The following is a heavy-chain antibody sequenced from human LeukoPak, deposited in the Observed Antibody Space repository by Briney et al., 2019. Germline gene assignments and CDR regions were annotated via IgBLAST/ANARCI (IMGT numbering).Heavy chain of an antibody. CDR2: VYHSGNT. Sequence: SETLSLTCAVSGGSISSSYWWSWVRQPPGKGLEWIGEVYHSGNTNYSPSLKSRVTISVDKSKNQFSLKLSSVTAADTAVYYCAGAYCGGDCYSGRAFDIWGQGTMVTVSS. J-gene: IGHJ3*02. D-gene: IGHD2-21*02. CDR1: GGSISSSYW. CDR3: AGAYCGGDCYSGRAFDI. V-gene: IGHV4-4*02.